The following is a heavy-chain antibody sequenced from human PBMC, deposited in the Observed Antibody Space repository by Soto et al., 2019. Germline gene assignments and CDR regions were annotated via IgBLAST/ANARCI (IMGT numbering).Heavy chain of an antibody. CDR1: GGSFSGYY. Sequence: PSETLSLTCAVYGGSFSGYYWSWIRQPPGKGLEWIGEINHSGSTNYNPSLKSRVTISVDTSKNQFSLKLSSVTAADTAVYYCARASGDYDDAFDIWGQGTMVTVS. CDR2: INHSGST. V-gene: IGHV4-34*01. J-gene: IGHJ3*02. CDR3: ARASGDYDDAFDI. D-gene: IGHD4-17*01.